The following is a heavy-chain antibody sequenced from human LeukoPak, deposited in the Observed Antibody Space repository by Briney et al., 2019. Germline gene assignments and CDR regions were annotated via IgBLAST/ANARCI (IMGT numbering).Heavy chain of an antibody. CDR3: ARGAGKYIDSSLDY. Sequence: ASVKVSCKASGGTSSSYAISWVRQAPGQGLEWMGGIIPIFGTANYAQKFQDRVTITADESTTTAYMELSSLRSEDTAVYYCARGAGKYIDSSLDYWGQGTLVTVSS. D-gene: IGHD3-10*01. CDR1: GGTSSSYA. V-gene: IGHV1-69*13. CDR2: IIPIFGTA. J-gene: IGHJ4*02.